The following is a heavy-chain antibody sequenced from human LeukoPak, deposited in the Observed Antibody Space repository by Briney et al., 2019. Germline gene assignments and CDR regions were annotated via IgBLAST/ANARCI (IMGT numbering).Heavy chain of an antibody. J-gene: IGHJ4*02. V-gene: IGHV4-34*01. CDR3: ARVGYCSGGSCYSKNQDY. Sequence: SETLSLTCAVYGGSFSGYYWSWIRQPPGEGLEWTGEINHSGSTNYNPSLKSRVTISVDTSKNQFSLKLSSVTAAGTAVYYCARVGYCSGGSCYSKNQDYWGQGTLVTVSS. D-gene: IGHD2-15*01. CDR1: GGSFSGYY. CDR2: INHSGST.